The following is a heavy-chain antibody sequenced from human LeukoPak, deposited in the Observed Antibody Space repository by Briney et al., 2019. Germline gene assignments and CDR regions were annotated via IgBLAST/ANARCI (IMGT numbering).Heavy chain of an antibody. D-gene: IGHD6-13*01. V-gene: IGHV4-4*02. CDR2: IYHSGST. J-gene: IGHJ4*02. CDR3: ARQVYSSSWSYYFEY. Sequence: ASGTLSLTCAVSGGSISSSNWWSWVRQPPGKGLEWIGEIYHSGSTSYNSSLKSRVTISVDTSKNQFSLKLSSVTPADTAVYYCARQVYSSSWSYYFEYWGQGFLVTVSS. CDR1: GGSISSSNW.